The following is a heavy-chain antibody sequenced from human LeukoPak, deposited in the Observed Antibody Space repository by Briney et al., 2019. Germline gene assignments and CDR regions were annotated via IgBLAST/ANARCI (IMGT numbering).Heavy chain of an antibody. CDR3: ARGLRGGFDH. V-gene: IGHV3-21*01. CDR1: GFTFSSYS. Sequence: GGSLRLSCAASGFTFSSYSMNWVRQAPGKGLEWVSSISSSSSYVYYADSVKGRFTISRDNAKNSLYLQMNSLRAEDTAVYYCARGLRGGFDHWGQGTLVTVSS. J-gene: IGHJ4*02. D-gene: IGHD3-10*01. CDR2: ISSSSSYV.